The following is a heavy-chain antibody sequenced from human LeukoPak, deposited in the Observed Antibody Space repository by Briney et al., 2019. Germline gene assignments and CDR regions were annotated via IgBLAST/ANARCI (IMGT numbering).Heavy chain of an antibody. D-gene: IGHD6-19*01. CDR3: AKDRGHSSGWYP. CDR1: GFTISSYA. Sequence: SGGSLRLSCAASGFTISSYAMSWVRQAPGKGLEWVSAISGSGGSTYYADSVKGRFTISRDNSKNTLYLQMNSLRAEDTAVYYCAKDRGHSSGWYPWGQGTLVTVSS. J-gene: IGHJ5*02. CDR2: ISGSGGST. V-gene: IGHV3-23*01.